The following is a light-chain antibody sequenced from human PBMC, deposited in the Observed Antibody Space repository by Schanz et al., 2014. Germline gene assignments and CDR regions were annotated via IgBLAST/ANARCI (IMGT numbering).Light chain of an antibody. CDR1: SSDVGGYDY. CDR2: EVN. V-gene: IGLV2-8*01. Sequence: QSALTQPASVSGSPGQSITISCTGTSSDVGGYDYVSWYQQHPGKVPKLIIYEVNKRPSGVPDRFSASKSGNTASLTVSGLQADDEADYYCTSYAGSNQVVFGGGTKLTVL. CDR3: TSYAGSNQVV. J-gene: IGLJ2*01.